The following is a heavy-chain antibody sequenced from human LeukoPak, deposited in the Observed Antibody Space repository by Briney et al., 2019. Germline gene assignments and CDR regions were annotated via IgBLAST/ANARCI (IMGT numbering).Heavy chain of an antibody. CDR3: ARAPIRGYSSGWYEFDY. CDR2: INTNTGNP. J-gene: IGHJ4*02. D-gene: IGHD6-19*01. V-gene: IGHV7-4-1*02. CDR1: GYTFTSYA. Sequence: ASVKVPCKASGYTFTSYAMNWVRQAPGQGLEWMGWINTNTGNPTYAQGFTGRFVFSLDTSVSTAYLQISSLKAEDTAVYYCARAPIRGYSSGWYEFDYWGQGALVTVSS.